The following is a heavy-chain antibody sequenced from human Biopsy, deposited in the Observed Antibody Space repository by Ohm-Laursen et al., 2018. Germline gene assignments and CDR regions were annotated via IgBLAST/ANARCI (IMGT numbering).Heavy chain of an antibody. CDR1: GGSITADF. Sequence: SDTLSLTCTVSGGSITADFWTWIRQTPGERLEWIGYRFHSGSPMYNPSLKSRVTISVDTSKSQFSLTLTSVTAADTAVYYCVRLNRRGNIIFFDYWGRGTTVTVSS. CDR3: VRLNRRGNIIFFDY. CDR2: RFHSGSP. J-gene: IGHJ4*02. D-gene: IGHD3/OR15-3a*01. V-gene: IGHV4-59*08.